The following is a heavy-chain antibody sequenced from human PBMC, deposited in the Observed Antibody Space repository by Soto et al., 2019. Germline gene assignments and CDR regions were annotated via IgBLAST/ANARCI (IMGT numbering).Heavy chain of an antibody. CDR1: GFTFSSYS. CDR2: ISSSSSYI. D-gene: IGHD1-1*01. Sequence: EVQLVESGGGLVKPGGSLRLSCAASGFTFSSYSRNWVRQAPGKGLEWVSSISSSSSYIYYADSVKGRFTISRDNAKNSLYLQMNSLRAEDTAVYYCARDRVHDAFDIWGQGTMVTVSS. CDR3: ARDRVHDAFDI. V-gene: IGHV3-21*01. J-gene: IGHJ3*02.